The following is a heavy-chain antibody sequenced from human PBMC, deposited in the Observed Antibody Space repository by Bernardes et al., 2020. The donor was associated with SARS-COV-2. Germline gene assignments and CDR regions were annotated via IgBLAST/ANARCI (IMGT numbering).Heavy chain of an antibody. CDR1: GYSFTSYW. D-gene: IGHD5-18*01. CDR3: ARHRGYSYGTYYYYGMDV. CDR2: IYPGDSDT. Sequence: GASLKISCKGSGYSFTSYWIGWVRQMPGKGLEWMGIIYPGDSDTRYSPSFQGQVTISADKSISTAYLQWSSLKASDTAMYYCARHRGYSYGTYYYYGMDVWGQGTTVTVSS. J-gene: IGHJ6*02. V-gene: IGHV5-51*01.